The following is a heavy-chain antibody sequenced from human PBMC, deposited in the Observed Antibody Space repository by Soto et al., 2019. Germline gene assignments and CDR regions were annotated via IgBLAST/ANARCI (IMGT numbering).Heavy chain of an antibody. J-gene: IGHJ4*02. CDR3: ARPIYGDYAFDS. V-gene: IGHV3-13*01. CDR1: GFTFSRYD. D-gene: IGHD4-17*01. CDR2: IGSVGDT. Sequence: GGSLRLSCAASGFTFSRYDIHWVRQATGKGLEWVSAIGSVGDTHYADSAKGRFTISRENAKTSVYFQMNSLRAEDTAVYYCARPIYGDYAFDSWGQGTLVTVSS.